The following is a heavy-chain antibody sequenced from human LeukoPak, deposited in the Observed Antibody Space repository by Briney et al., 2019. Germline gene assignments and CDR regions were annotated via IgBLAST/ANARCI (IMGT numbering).Heavy chain of an antibody. CDR3: AKARGFTTVTRYFDY. CDR2: ISHHESDK. CDR1: GFTFSNYG. Sequence: GGSLRLSCAASGFTFSNYGMHWVRQAPGKGLEWVAVISHHESDKYYADSVQGRFTISRDNSKNTLYLQMNSLRAEDTAVYYCAKARGFTTVTRYFDYWVQRTLVTVSS. V-gene: IGHV3-30*18. J-gene: IGHJ4*02. D-gene: IGHD4-17*01.